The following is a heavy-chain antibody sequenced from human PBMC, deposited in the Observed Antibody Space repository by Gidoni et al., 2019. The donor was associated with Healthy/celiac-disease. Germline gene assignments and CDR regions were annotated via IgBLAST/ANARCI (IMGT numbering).Heavy chain of an antibody. CDR3: AKLGGVVGYYFDY. J-gene: IGHJ4*02. V-gene: IGHV3-23*01. D-gene: IGHD2-15*01. CDR2: IRGSGRST. Sequence: EVQLLESGGGLVQPGGSLRLSCAASGFTFSSYAMSWVRQAPGKGLEWVAGIRGSGRSTYYADYVKGRFTISRDNSKNTLYLQMNSLRAEDTAVYYCAKLGGVVGYYFDYWGQGTLVTVSS. CDR1: GFTFSSYA.